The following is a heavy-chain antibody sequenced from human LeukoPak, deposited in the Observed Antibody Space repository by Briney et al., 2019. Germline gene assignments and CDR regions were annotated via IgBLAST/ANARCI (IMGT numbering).Heavy chain of an antibody. D-gene: IGHD5-18*01. V-gene: IGHV4-4*07. CDR3: ARDRGYGYGLYYYLDY. J-gene: IGHJ4*02. Sequence: SETLSLTCTDSGGSISSYYWSWIRQPAGKGLEWIGRIYTSGSTNYNPSLKSRVTMSVDTSKNQFSLKLSSVTAADTAVYYCARDRGYGYGLYYYLDYWGQGTLVTVSS. CDR2: IYTSGST. CDR1: GGSISSYY.